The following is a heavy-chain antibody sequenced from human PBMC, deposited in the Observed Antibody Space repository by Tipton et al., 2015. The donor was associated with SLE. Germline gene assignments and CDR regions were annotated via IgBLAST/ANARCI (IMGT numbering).Heavy chain of an antibody. D-gene: IGHD4-17*01. CDR1: GGSISSYY. CDR2: IYYSGST. V-gene: IGHV4-59*01. J-gene: IGHJ4*02. CDR3: ARSTATVTPYYFDY. Sequence: TLSLTCTVSGGSISSYYWSWIRQPPGKGLEWIGYIYYSGSTNYNPSLKSRVTISVDTSKNQFSLKLGSVTAADTAVYYCARSTATVTPYYFDYWGQGTLVTVSS.